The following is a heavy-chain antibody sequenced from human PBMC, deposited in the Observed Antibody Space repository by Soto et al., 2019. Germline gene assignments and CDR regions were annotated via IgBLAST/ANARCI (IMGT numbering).Heavy chain of an antibody. CDR3: ARRDRDDWQWLVGGEGAYDI. CDR2: IYYSGST. Sequence: SETLSLTCTVSGGSISSSSYYWGWIRQPPGKGLEWIGSIYYSGSTYYNPSLKSRVTISVDTSKNQFSLKLSSVTAADTAVYYCARRDRDDWQWLVGGEGAYDIWGQGTMVTVSS. CDR1: GGSISSSSYY. D-gene: IGHD6-19*01. V-gene: IGHV4-39*01. J-gene: IGHJ3*02.